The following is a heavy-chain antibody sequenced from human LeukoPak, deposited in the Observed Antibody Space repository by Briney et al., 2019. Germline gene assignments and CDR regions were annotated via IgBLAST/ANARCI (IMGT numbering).Heavy chain of an antibody. CDR3: AMPPAPYYYYGIDV. CDR1: GFTFSNYD. D-gene: IGHD2-2*01. Sequence: PGGSLRLSCAAAGFTFSNYDMTWVRQAPGKGLEWVSGISGSGGSTNYADSVRGRFTISRDNSKNTLYLQMNSLRAEDTAVYYCAMPPAPYYYYGIDVWGQGTTVTVSS. V-gene: IGHV3-23*01. CDR2: ISGSGGST. J-gene: IGHJ6*02.